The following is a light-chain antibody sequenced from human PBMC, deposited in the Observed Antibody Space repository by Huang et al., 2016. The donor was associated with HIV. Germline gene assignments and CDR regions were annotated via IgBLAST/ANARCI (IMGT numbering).Light chain of an antibody. CDR2: SAS. CDR1: QSISRY. V-gene: IGKV1-39*01. CDR3: QQSYSSPPT. Sequence: DIQMTQSPSSLSASVGERVTITCRASQSISRYLIWYQQKPGKAPKVLIHSASSLQSVVPSRFSGSGAGTDFTLTISRLQTEDFATYYCQQSYSSPPTFGQGTKVEIK. J-gene: IGKJ2*01.